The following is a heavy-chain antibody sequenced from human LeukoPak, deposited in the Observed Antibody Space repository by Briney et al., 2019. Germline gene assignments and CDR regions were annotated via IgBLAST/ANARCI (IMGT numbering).Heavy chain of an antibody. D-gene: IGHD5-18*01. CDR3: ARGQFGYGPYYFDY. J-gene: IGHJ4*02. Sequence: GGSLRLSCAASGFSLSGYSMNWVRQAPGKGLEWVSSISSSGSYIYYADSVKGRFTISRDNGKKSLYLHMNSLRAEDTAVYYCARGQFGYGPYYFDYWGQGTLVTVSS. CDR1: GFSLSGYS. V-gene: IGHV3-21*01. CDR2: ISSSGSYI.